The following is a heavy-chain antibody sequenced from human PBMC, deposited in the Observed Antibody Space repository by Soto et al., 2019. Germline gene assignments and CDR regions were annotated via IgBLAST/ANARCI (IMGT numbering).Heavy chain of an antibody. CDR3: MARLYGVGGVLELFHH. CDR2: IYPGGSET. J-gene: IGHJ1*01. D-gene: IGHD3-10*01. CDR1: GYSLTNSFFSYW. V-gene: IGHV5-51*01. Sequence: PGESLKISCQGSGYSLTNSFFSYWIGWARQTPGKGLEWMGIIYPGGSETQYNPSFQGQVTISADKSTSTAYLQWSSLKASDTAMYFCMARLYGVGGVLELFHHWGQGTLVTVSS.